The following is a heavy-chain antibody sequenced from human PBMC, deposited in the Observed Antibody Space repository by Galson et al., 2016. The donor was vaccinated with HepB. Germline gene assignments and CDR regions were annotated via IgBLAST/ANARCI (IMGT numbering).Heavy chain of an antibody. CDR1: GXXFGXXX. J-gene: IGHJ5*02. D-gene: IGHD1-1*01. V-gene: IGHV3-74*01. CDR3: GRDHSVVLTTAYNWXXP. Sequence: SLXXXCAASGXXFGXXXMHXXXQVXXKGLVXVSXXNSDGTXXNYADXVKGXFTISRDDANNTLYLQMKSLRVXXTAVYYCGRDHSVVLTTAYNWXXPWGQGXXVT. CDR2: XNSDGTXX.